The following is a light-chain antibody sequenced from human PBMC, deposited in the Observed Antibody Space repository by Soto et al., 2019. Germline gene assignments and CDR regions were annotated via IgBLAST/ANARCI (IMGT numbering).Light chain of an antibody. Sequence: EIVLTQSPATLSLSPGERATLSCRASQSVSSYLDWYRQKPGQAPRLLIYDASNRATGIPARFSGSGSGTDFTLTISSLEPEDFAVYYCQQRSNWPRALTFGGGTKVEIK. CDR1: QSVSSY. CDR3: QQRSNWPRALT. CDR2: DAS. V-gene: IGKV3-11*01. J-gene: IGKJ4*01.